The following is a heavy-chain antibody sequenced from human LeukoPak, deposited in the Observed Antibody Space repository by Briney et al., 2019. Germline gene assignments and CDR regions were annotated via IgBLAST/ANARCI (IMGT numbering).Heavy chain of an antibody. D-gene: IGHD6-6*01. CDR3: AHSSSSLPTDS. CDR1: GGSISSYY. V-gene: IGHV4-59*12. Sequence: SETLSLTCTVSGGSISSYYWSWTRQPPGKGLEWIEYIYYSGSTNYNPSLKSRVTISVDTSKNQFSLNLTSVTAADTAVYYCAHSSSSLPTDSWGQGNLVIVS. CDR2: IYYSGST. J-gene: IGHJ4*02.